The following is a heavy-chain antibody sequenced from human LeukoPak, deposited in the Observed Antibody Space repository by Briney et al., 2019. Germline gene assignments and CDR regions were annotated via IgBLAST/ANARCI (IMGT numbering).Heavy chain of an antibody. V-gene: IGHV3-9*01. CDR2: ISWNSGSI. CDR1: GFTFDDYA. Sequence: GRSLRLYCAASGFTFDDYAMHWVRQAPGKGLEWVSGISWNSGSIGYADSVKGRFTISRDNAKNSLYLQMNSLRAEDTALYYCAKSQGQQLVYHFDYWGQGTLVTVSS. CDR3: AKSQGQQLVYHFDY. D-gene: IGHD6-13*01. J-gene: IGHJ4*02.